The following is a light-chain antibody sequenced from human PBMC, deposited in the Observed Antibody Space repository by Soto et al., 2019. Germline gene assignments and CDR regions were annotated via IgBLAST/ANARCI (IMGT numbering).Light chain of an antibody. CDR2: DAS. Sequence: EIVMTQSPTTLSVCPGERATLSRRASQSVSSNLAWYQQKPGQAPRLLIYDASNRATGIPARFSGSGSGTDFTLTISRLEPEDFAVYYCQQFGSSVTFGQGTRLEI. V-gene: IGKV3-20*01. CDR1: QSVSSN. CDR3: QQFGSSVT. J-gene: IGKJ5*01.